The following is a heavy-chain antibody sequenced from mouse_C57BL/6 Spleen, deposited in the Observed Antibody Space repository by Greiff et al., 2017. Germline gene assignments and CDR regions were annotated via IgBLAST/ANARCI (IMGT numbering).Heavy chain of an antibody. V-gene: IGHV14-4*01. CDR1: GFNIKDDY. D-gene: IGHD2-2*01. J-gene: IGHJ2*01. Sequence: VQLQQSGAELVRPGASVKLSCTASGFNIKDDYMHWVKQRPEQGLEWIGWIDPENGDTEYASKFQGKATITADTSSNTAYLQLSSLTSEDTAVYYCVLGYDGGFDYWGQGTTLTVSS. CDR3: VLGYDGGFDY. CDR2: IDPENGDT.